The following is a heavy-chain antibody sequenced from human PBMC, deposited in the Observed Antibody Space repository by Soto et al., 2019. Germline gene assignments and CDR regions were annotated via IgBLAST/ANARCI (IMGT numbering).Heavy chain of an antibody. CDR3: AGAPRESGYYYIDNWFDP. Sequence: PGGSLRLSCAASGFTFSSYSMNWVRQAPGKGLEWVSYISSSSSTIYYADSVKGRFTISRDNAKNSLYLQMNSLRAEDTAVYYCAGAPRESGYYYIDNWFDPWGQGTLVTVSS. CDR1: GFTFSSYS. D-gene: IGHD3-22*01. V-gene: IGHV3-48*01. J-gene: IGHJ5*02. CDR2: ISSSSSTI.